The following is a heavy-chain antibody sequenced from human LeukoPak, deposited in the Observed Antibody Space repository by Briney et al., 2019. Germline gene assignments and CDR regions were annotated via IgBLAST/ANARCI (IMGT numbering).Heavy chain of an antibody. CDR1: GFTFSSYD. J-gene: IGHJ5*02. V-gene: IGHV3-48*03. CDR3: ARVRGYSGYVLGYWLDP. D-gene: IGHD5-12*01. Sequence: GGSLRLSCAASGFTFSSYDMNWVRQAPGKGLEWVSSISSGGYTIYYADSVKGRFTISRDNAKNSLFLQMNSLRAEDTAVYYCARVRGYSGYVLGYWLDPWGQGTPVTVSS. CDR2: ISSGGYTI.